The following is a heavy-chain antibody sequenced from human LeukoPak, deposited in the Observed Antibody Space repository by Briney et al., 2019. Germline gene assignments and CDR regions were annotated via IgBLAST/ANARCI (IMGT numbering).Heavy chain of an antibody. CDR1: GYTFTSYG. CDR2: ISAYNGNT. D-gene: IGHD3-3*01. CDR3: AREALGFWSGPNYYYYGVDV. Sequence: ASVKVSFKASGYTFTSYGISWVRQAPGQGVEWMGWISAYNGNTHYAQKLQGRVTMTTDTSTSTAYMELRSLRSDDTAVYYGAREALGFWSGPNYYYYGVDVRGQGTTVTVSS. J-gene: IGHJ6*02. V-gene: IGHV1-18*01.